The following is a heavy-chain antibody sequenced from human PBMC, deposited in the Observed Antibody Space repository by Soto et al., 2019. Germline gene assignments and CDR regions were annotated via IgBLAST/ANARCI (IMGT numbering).Heavy chain of an antibody. D-gene: IGHD2-8*02. V-gene: IGHV1-69*13. J-gene: IGHJ5*02. Sequence: SVKVSCKASGGTFSSYAISWVRQAPGQGLEWMGGIIPIFGTANYAQKFQGRATITADESTSTAYMDLSSLRSEDTAVYYCARGSGGINRFDPWGQGTLVPVSS. CDR3: ARGSGGINRFDP. CDR1: GGTFSSYA. CDR2: IIPIFGTA.